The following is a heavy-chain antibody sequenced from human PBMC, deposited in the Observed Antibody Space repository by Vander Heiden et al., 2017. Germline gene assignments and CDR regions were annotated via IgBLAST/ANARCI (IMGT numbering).Heavy chain of an antibody. CDR2: IYTGGST. J-gene: IGHJ4*02. CDR3: VGNYYDSRGYYFIDS. V-gene: IGHV4-4*07. D-gene: IGHD3-22*01. Sequence: QVQLQESGPGLVRSSATLSLTCAASVVSMGTYYWTWLRQPAGKALEWLGRIYTGGSTNYNPSLKSRVTMSVATSKDQFSLKLTSVTAADTAVYYCVGNYYDSRGYYFIDSWGQGTLVTVS. CDR1: VVSMGTYY.